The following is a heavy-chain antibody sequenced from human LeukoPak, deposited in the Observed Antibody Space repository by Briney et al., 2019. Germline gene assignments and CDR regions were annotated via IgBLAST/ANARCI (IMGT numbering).Heavy chain of an antibody. CDR1: GFTFSTYW. J-gene: IGHJ4*02. V-gene: IGHV3-7*01. Sequence: GGSLRLSCAASGFTFSTYWMAWVRQAPGKGLEWVANIKGDESAKHQADSVKGRFTISRDNAQNSVYLQMTSLRGKDAAVYYCAGDVGESLDYWGQGTLVTVSS. CDR2: IKGDESAK. CDR3: AGDVGESLDY.